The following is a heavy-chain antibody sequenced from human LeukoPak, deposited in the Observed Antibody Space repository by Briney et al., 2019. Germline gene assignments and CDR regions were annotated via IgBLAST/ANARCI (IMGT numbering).Heavy chain of an antibody. CDR2: ISSSGTTI. J-gene: IGHJ4*02. Sequence: GGSLRLSCAASGFTFSSYEMNWVRQAPGKGLEWVSYISSSGTTIYYAGSVKGRFTISRDNAKNSLYLQMNSLRAEDTAVYYCARRYCSSTSCLIDYWGQGTLVTVSS. V-gene: IGHV3-48*03. CDR1: GFTFSSYE. D-gene: IGHD2-2*01. CDR3: ARRYCSSTSCLIDY.